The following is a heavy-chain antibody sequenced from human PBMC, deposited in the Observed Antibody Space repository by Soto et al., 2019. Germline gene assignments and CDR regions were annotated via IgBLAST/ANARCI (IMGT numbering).Heavy chain of an antibody. J-gene: IGHJ6*04. D-gene: IGHD1-7*01. CDR2: INHSGST. CDR1: GGSFSGYY. V-gene: IGHV4-34*01. Sequence: QVQLQQWGAGLLKPSETLSLTCAVHGGSFSGYYWSWIRQPPGKGLEWIGEINHSGSTNYNPSLKSRVTISVDTSKNQFSLKLSSVTAADTAVYYCARETGTIFLWGKGTTVTVSS. CDR3: ARETGTIFL.